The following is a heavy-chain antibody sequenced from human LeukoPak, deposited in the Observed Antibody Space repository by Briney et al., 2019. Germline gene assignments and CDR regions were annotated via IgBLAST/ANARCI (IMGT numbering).Heavy chain of an antibody. CDR2: INSDGSST. J-gene: IGHJ4*02. D-gene: IGHD2-15*01. Sequence: GGSLRLSCAASGFTFSSYWMHWVRQAPGKGLVWVSRINSDGSSTSYADSVKGRFTISRDNAKNTLYLQMNSLRAEDTAVYYGARSLGYCSGGSCYGLVVLLPEFDYWGQGTLVTVSS. V-gene: IGHV3-74*01. CDR3: ARSLGYCSGGSCYGLVVLLPEFDY. CDR1: GFTFSSYW.